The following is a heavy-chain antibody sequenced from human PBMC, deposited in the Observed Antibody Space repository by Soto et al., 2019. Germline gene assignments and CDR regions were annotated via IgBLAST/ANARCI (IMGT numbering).Heavy chain of an antibody. CDR2: ISGSGGST. CDR1: GFTFSSYA. CDR3: ARRGSGSYYDY. D-gene: IGHD1-26*01. J-gene: IGHJ4*02. V-gene: IGHV3-23*01. Sequence: EVQLLESGGGLVQPGGSLRLSCAASGFTFSSYAMRWVRQAPVKGLEWVSTISGSGGSTYYADSVKGRFTISRDNSKNTLYLQMNSLRAEDTAVYYCARRGSGSYYDYWGQGTLVTVS.